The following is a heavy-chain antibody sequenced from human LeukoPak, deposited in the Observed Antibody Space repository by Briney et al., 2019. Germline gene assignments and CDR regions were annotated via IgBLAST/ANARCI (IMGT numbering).Heavy chain of an antibody. D-gene: IGHD3-22*01. CDR3: ARGLWYYYDSSGYYWQFRRWFDP. CDR2: ISQFGST. Sequence: ASETLSLTCDVLGGPFSGYYWSWIRQPPGRRLEWIGEISQFGSTDYNPSLKSRVTISVDTSRGRFSLKVTSVTAADTAVYYCARGLWYYYDSSGYYWQFRRWFDPWGQGTLVTVSS. V-gene: IGHV4-34*01. J-gene: IGHJ5*02. CDR1: GGPFSGYY.